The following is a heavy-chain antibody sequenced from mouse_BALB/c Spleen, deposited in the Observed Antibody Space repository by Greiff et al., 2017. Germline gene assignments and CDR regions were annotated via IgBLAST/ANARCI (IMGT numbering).Heavy chain of an antibody. J-gene: IGHJ4*01. CDR3: ARNQGNGYYAMDY. V-gene: IGHV2-4-1*01. CDR1: GFSLTSYG. Sequence: VKLMESGPGLVQPSQSLSITCTVSGFSLTSYGVHWVRQSPGKGLEWLGVIWSGGSTDYNAAFISRLSISKDNSKSQVFFKMNSLQADDTAIYYCARNQGNGYYAMDYWGQGTSVTVSS. CDR2: IWSGGST.